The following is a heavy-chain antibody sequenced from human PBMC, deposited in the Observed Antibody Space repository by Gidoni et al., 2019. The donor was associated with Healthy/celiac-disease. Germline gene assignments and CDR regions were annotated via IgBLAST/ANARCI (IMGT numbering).Heavy chain of an antibody. D-gene: IGHD6-13*01. CDR1: GFPFSSYG. V-gene: IGHV3-33*01. CDR3: ARDGAAAGTGDY. J-gene: IGHJ4*02. Sequence: VQLVESGGGVVQPGRSLRLSCAASGFPFSSYGMHWVRQVPGKGLEWVAVIWYDGSNKYYADSVKGRFTISRDNSKNTLYLQMNSLRAEDTAVYYCARDGAAAGTGDYWGQGTLVTVSS. CDR2: IWYDGSNK.